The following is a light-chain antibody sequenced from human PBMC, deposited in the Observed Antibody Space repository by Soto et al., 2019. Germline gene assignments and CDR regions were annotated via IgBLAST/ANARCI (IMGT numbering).Light chain of an antibody. CDR3: SSYAGSNNFPYV. J-gene: IGLJ1*01. CDR2: EVT. Sequence: QSDLTQAPSASGFPGQSVTISCTGTSSDVGGYNYVSWYQQHPGKAPKLMIYEVTKRPSGVPDRFSGSKSDNTASLTVSGLQAEDEADYYCSSYAGSNNFPYVFGTGTKVTVL. V-gene: IGLV2-8*01. CDR1: SSDVGGYNY.